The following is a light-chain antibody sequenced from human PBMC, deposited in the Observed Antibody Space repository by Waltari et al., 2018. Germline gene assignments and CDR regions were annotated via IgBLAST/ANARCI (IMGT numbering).Light chain of an antibody. CDR3: QQCYTFPYT. V-gene: IGKV4-1*01. J-gene: IGKJ2*01. CDR2: WAS. Sequence: DIVLTQSPDSLAVSLGERATINCKSSQSVLSSSNNTNYLGWYQQKPEQPPKLLITWASTRESGVPDRFSGSGSGTDFTLTISSLQAEDVAVYFCQQCYTFPYTFGQGTKLEIK. CDR1: QSVLSSSNNTNY.